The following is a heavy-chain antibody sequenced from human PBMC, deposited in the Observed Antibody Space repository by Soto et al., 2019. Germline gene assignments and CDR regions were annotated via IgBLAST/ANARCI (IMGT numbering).Heavy chain of an antibody. D-gene: IGHD1-7*01. V-gene: IGHV3-30*18. CDR1: GFTFSSYG. CDR3: AKGLSPGTPSYYYGMDV. Sequence: PGGSLRLSCAASGFTFSSYGMHWVRQAPGKGLEWVAVISYDGSNKYYADSVKGRFTISRDNSKNTLYLQMNSLRAEDTAVYYCAKGLSPGTPSYYYGMDVWGQGTTVIVSS. CDR2: ISYDGSNK. J-gene: IGHJ6*02.